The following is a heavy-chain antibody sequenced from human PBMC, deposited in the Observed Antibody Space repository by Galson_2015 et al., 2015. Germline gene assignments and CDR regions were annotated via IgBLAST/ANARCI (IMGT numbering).Heavy chain of an antibody. J-gene: IGHJ5*02. D-gene: IGHD1-26*01. Sequence: SVKVSCKASGYTFTSYGISWVRQAPGQGLEWMGWISAYNGNTNHAQKLQGRVTMTTDTSTSTAYMELRSLRSDDTAVYYCARDRPPRDSGSYEGINWFDPWGQGTLVTVSS. V-gene: IGHV1-18*04. CDR2: ISAYNGNT. CDR1: GYTFTSYG. CDR3: ARDRPPRDSGSYEGINWFDP.